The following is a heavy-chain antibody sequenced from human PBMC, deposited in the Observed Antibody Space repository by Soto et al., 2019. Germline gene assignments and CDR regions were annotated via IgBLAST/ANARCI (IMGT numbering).Heavy chain of an antibody. CDR3: ARDFRTPDSTSWFNWFDP. Sequence: PSQTLSLTCAISGDTVSSDSAARNWIRQSPSRGLEWLGRTYYRSKWYNDYAVSVKSRIIINPDTSRNQFSLHLNSVTPDDTAVYYCARDFRTPDSTSWFNWFDPWGQGILVTVSS. CDR2: TYYRSKWYN. J-gene: IGHJ5*02. D-gene: IGHD2-2*01. V-gene: IGHV6-1*01. CDR1: GDTVSSDSAA.